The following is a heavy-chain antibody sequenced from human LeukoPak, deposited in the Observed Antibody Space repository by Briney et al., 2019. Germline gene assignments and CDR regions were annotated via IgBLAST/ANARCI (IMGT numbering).Heavy chain of an antibody. Sequence: KPSETLSLTCAVSGYSISSGYYWGWIRQPPGKGLEWIGSIYHSGSTYYNPSLKSRVTISVDTSKNQFSLKLSSVTAADTAVYYCARVGIAARPGYMGVWGKGTTVTVSS. CDR1: GYSISSGYY. J-gene: IGHJ6*03. CDR3: ARVGIAARPGYMGV. CDR2: IYHSGST. V-gene: IGHV4-38-2*01. D-gene: IGHD6-6*01.